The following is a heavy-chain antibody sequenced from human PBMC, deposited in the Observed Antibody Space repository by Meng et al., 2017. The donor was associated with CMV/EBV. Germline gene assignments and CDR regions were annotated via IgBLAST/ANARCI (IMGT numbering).Heavy chain of an antibody. CDR2: IYYSGST. CDR3: ARVYCSGGSCYGNWFDP. J-gene: IGHJ5*02. D-gene: IGHD2-15*01. Sequence: VQPQESGPGLVKASQTLSLTCTVSGGSISSGDYYWSWIRQPPGKGLEWIGYIYYSGSTYYNPSLKSRVTISVDTSKNQFSLKLSSVTAADTAVYYCARVYCSGGSCYGNWFDPWGQGTLVTVSS. CDR1: GGSISSGDYY. V-gene: IGHV4-30-4*08.